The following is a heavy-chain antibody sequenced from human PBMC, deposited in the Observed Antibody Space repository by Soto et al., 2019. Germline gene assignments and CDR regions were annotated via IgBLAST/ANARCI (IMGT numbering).Heavy chain of an antibody. V-gene: IGHV3-30-3*01. CDR1: GFTFSSYA. Sequence: GGSLRLSCAAPGFTFSSYAMHWVRQAPGKGLEWVAVISYDGSNKYYADSVKGRFTVSRDNSKNTLYLQMNSLRAEDTAVYCCARDPSAFEEHWDRGLDYWGQGTLVTVSS. CDR2: ISYDGSNK. D-gene: IGHD3-10*01. CDR3: ARDPSAFEEHWDRGLDY. J-gene: IGHJ4*02.